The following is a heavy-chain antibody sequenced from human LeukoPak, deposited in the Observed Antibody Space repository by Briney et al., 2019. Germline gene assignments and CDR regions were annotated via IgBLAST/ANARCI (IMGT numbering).Heavy chain of an antibody. Sequence: GGSLRLSCAASGFTFDDYAMHWVRQAPGKGLEWVSGISWNSGSIGYADSVKGRFTISRDDAKNSLYLQMNSLRAEDMALYYSAKDIGDGYNQGAFDIWGQGTMVTVSS. CDR1: GFTFDDYA. D-gene: IGHD5-24*01. CDR2: ISWNSGSI. V-gene: IGHV3-9*03. J-gene: IGHJ3*02. CDR3: AKDIGDGYNQGAFDI.